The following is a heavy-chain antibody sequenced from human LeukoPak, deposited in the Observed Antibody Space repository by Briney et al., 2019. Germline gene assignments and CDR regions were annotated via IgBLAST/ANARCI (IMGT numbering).Heavy chain of an antibody. D-gene: IGHD1-26*01. V-gene: IGHV3-13*01. CDR3: VRQKRSHGNFDY. Sequence: GGSLRLSCAASGFTFSDHAMHWVRQAPGKGLEWVSAVGIAADTFYPGSVKGRFTISRENAKNSLYLQMNSLRVEDTAVYYCVRQKRSHGNFDYWGQGTLVTVSS. CDR2: VGIAADT. CDR1: GFTFSDHA. J-gene: IGHJ4*02.